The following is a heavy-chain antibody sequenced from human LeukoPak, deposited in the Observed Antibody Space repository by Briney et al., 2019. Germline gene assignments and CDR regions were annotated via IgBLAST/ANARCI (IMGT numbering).Heavy chain of an antibody. CDR3: ANRFCTSSGCGVAY. D-gene: IGHD2-2*01. Sequence: GGSLRLSCAASGFTFSGYSMNWVRQAPGKGLDWVAVVSYDGSDKHYADSVKGRFTISRDNSKNTLYLQLNSLRGDDTAVYYCANRFCTSSGCGVAYWGQGTLVTVSS. V-gene: IGHV3-30*18. CDR1: GFTFSGYS. J-gene: IGHJ4*02. CDR2: VSYDGSDK.